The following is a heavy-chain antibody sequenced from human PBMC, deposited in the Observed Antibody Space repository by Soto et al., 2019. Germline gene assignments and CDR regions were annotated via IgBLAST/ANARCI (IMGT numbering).Heavy chain of an antibody. CDR2: ISSSSSAI. D-gene: IGHD3-22*01. V-gene: IGHV3-48*01. CDR1: GFTFNSYT. CDR3: ARDQNFYDSSGYYWRLDY. Sequence: GGSLRLSCAASGFTFNSYTMNWVRQAPGKGLEWVSSISSSSSAIYYADSVKGRFTISRDNAKNSLYLQMNSLRAEDTAVYYCARDQNFYDSSGYYWRLDYWGQGA. J-gene: IGHJ4*02.